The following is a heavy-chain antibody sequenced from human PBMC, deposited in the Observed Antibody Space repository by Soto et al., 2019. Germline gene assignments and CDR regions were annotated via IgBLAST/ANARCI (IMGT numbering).Heavy chain of an antibody. J-gene: IGHJ4*02. CDR2: ISVSSTYT. CDR1: GFTFTDYY. V-gene: IGHV3-11*06. Sequence: QVHLVESGGGLVKPGGSLRLTCAASGFTFTDYYVSWIRQAPGKGLEWLAYISVSSTYTNYADSVKGRFTISRDNAKKSVFPQMNSLRAEDTAVYYCARDLEVGAYLYYFDYWGQGALVTVSS. D-gene: IGHD1-26*01. CDR3: ARDLEVGAYLYYFDY.